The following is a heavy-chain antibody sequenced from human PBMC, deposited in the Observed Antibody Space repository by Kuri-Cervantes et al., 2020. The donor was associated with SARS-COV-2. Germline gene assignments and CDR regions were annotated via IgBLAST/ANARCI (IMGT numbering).Heavy chain of an antibody. CDR3: ARDRVGVHDS. J-gene: IGHJ4*02. D-gene: IGHD2-21*01. CDR2: ISYDGTNK. Sequence: GESLKISCAASGFSFRIYGMHWVRQAPGKGLEWVAVISYDGTNKDYTASGKGRFTISRDNSQNTLYLQMKSLRTEDTALYYCARDRVGVHDSWGQGTLVTVSS. CDR1: GFSFRIYG. V-gene: IGHV3-30*03.